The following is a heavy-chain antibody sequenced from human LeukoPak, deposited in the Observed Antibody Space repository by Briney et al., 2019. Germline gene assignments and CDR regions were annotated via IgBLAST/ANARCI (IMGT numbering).Heavy chain of an antibody. Sequence: GGSLRLSRAGSGFTFSSYEMNWVRQAPGKGLEWASYISNSGSSIYYADSVKGRFTISRDNAKNSLYLQMNSLRAEDTAVYYCVRERAKIGGGYYMDVWGKGTTVTVSS. J-gene: IGHJ6*03. CDR2: ISNSGSSI. D-gene: IGHD2-15*01. CDR3: VRERAKIGGGYYMDV. V-gene: IGHV3-48*03. CDR1: GFTFSSYE.